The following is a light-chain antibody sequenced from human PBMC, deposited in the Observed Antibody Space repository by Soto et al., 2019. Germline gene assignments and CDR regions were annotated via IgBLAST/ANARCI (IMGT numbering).Light chain of an antibody. J-gene: IGLJ2*01. Sequence: QSALTQPASVSGSPGQSITISCTGTRGDVGGYNFVSWYQQYPGKAPRLMIYDVSNRPSGVSNRFSGSKSGNTASLTISGLQAEDEADYYCSSYTTSNTHVVFGGGTKLTVL. CDR1: RGDVGGYNF. CDR3: SSYTTSNTHVV. V-gene: IGLV2-14*01. CDR2: DVS.